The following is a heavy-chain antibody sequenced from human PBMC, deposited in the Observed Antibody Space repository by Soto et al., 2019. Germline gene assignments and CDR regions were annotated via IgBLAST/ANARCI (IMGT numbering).Heavy chain of an antibody. Sequence: SQTLSLTCAISGDSVSSNSAAWNWIRQSPSRGLEWLGRTYYRSKWYNDYAVSVKSRITINPDTSKNQLSLQLNSVTPEDTAVYYCSRGLLSIAVAGPLKYYYYGMDVWSQGTTVTVSS. CDR2: TYYRSKWYN. D-gene: IGHD6-19*01. CDR1: GDSVSSNSAA. CDR3: SRGLLSIAVAGPLKYYYYGMDV. J-gene: IGHJ6*02. V-gene: IGHV6-1*01.